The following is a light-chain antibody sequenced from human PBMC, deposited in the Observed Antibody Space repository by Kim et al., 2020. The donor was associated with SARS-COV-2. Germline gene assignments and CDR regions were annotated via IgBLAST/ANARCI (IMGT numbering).Light chain of an antibody. Sequence: QSVTVSCTGSSSDIGAYNSVSWYQQYPGKAPRLLIYDVNNRPPEVSDRFSGSKSGNTASLTISGLQGWDEADYYCSSYTSTNTIYVFGTGTKVTVL. V-gene: IGLV2-14*03. J-gene: IGLJ1*01. CDR3: SSYTSTNTIYV. CDR1: SSDIGAYNS. CDR2: DVN.